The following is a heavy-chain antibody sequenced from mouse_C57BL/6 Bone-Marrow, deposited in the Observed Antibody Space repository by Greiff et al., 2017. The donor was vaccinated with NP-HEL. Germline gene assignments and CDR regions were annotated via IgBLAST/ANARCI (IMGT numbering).Heavy chain of an antibody. V-gene: IGHV1-81*01. CDR2: IYPRSGNT. D-gene: IGHD3-3*01. CDR3: ARRAEGSYYFGY. Sequence: VQLVESGAELARPGASVKLSCKASGYTFTSYGISWVKQRTGQGLEWIGEIYPRSGNTYYNEKFKGKAPLTADKSSSTAYMELRSLTSEDSAVYFCARRAEGSYYFGYGGQGTTLTVSS. J-gene: IGHJ2*01. CDR1: GYTFTSYG.